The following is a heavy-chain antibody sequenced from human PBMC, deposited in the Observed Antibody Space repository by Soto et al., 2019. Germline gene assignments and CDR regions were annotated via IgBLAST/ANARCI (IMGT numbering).Heavy chain of an antibody. CDR2: IIPIFGTA. J-gene: IGHJ4*02. Sequence: SVKVSCKASGGTFSSYAISWVRQAPGQGLEWMGGIIPIFGTANYAQKFQGRVTITADESTSTAYMELSSLRSEDTDVYYCKIEAHGPKIPSFDYWGQGTLVTVSS. D-gene: IGHD2-2*02. CDR1: GGTFSSYA. V-gene: IGHV1-69*13. CDR3: KIEAHGPKIPSFDY.